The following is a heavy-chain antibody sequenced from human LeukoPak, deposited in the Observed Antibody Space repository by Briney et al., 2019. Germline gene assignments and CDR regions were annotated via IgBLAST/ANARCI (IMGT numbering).Heavy chain of an antibody. CDR3: AAGTAMVNGDAFDI. CDR1: GYTFTSYG. V-gene: IGHV1-58*02. CDR2: IVVGSGNT. J-gene: IGHJ3*02. D-gene: IGHD5-18*01. Sequence: SVKVSCKASGYTFTSYGISWVRQAPGQGLEWIGWIVVGSGNTNCAQNFQERVTITRDMSTSTAYMELSSLRSEDTAVYYCAAGTAMVNGDAFDIWGQGTMVTVSS.